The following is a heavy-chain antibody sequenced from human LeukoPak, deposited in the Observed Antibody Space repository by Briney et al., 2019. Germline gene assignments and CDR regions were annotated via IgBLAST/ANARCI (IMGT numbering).Heavy chain of an antibody. V-gene: IGHV4-59*01. Sequence: SETLSLTCTVSGGSISSYYWSWIRQPPGKGLEWIGYIYYSGSTNYNPSLKSRVTISVDTSKNQFSLKLSSVTAADTAVYYCARGGYCSSTSCSPNWFDPWGRGTLVTVSS. CDR2: IYYSGST. D-gene: IGHD2-2*01. CDR3: ARGGYCSSTSCSPNWFDP. CDR1: GGSISSYY. J-gene: IGHJ5*02.